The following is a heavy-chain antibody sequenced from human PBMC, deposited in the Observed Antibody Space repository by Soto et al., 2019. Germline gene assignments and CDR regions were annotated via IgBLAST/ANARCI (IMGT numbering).Heavy chain of an antibody. CDR2: ISAYNGNT. Sequence: ASVKVSCMASGYTFTSYGISWVRQAPGQGLEWMGWISAYNGNTNYAQKLQGRVTMTTDTSTSTAYMELGSLRSDDTAVYYCARVEEIIYDSSGANYGMDVWGQGTTVTVSS. CDR3: ARVEEIIYDSSGANYGMDV. V-gene: IGHV1-18*01. D-gene: IGHD3-22*01. J-gene: IGHJ6*02. CDR1: GYTFTSYG.